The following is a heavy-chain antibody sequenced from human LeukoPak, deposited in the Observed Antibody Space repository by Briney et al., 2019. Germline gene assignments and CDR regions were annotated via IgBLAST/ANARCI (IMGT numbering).Heavy chain of an antibody. CDR1: GVSFSGYY. J-gene: IGHJ4*02. D-gene: IGHD6-13*01. V-gene: IGHV4-34*01. CDR3: ARLRAVTRSSSWLQVRRRFDY. CDR2: INHSGST. Sequence: PSETLSLTCAVYGVSFSGYYWSWIRQPPGKGLEWIGEINHSGSTNYNPSLKSRVTISVDTSKNQFSLKLSSVTAADTAVYYCARLRAVTRSSSWLQVRRRFDYWGQGTLVTVSS.